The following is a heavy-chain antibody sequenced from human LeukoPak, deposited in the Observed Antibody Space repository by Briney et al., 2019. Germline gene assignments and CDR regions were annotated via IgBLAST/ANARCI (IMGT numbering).Heavy chain of an antibody. CDR1: GFTVSSNY. J-gene: IGHJ4*02. D-gene: IGHD6-19*01. CDR2: ISGSAGST. V-gene: IGHV3-23*01. CDR3: AKAKGSGLKWYFDY. Sequence: GGSLRLSCAASGFTVSSNYMSWVRQAPGKGLEWVSGISGSAGSTYYADSVKGRFTISRDNSKNMLYLQMNSLTVGDTAEYYCAKAKGSGLKWYFDYWGQGTLVTVSS.